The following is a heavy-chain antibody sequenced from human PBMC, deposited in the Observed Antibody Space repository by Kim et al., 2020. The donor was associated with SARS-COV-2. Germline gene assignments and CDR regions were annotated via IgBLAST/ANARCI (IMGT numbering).Heavy chain of an antibody. J-gene: IGHJ6*02. V-gene: IGHV3-21*01. CDR2: ISSSSSYI. CDR3: ARDWGLLWFGEPDGMDV. CDR1: GFTFSSYS. D-gene: IGHD3-10*01. Sequence: GGSLRLSCAASGFTFSSYSMNWVRQAPGKGLEWVSSISSSSSYIYYADSVKGRFTISRDNAKNSLYLQMNSLRAEDTAVYYCARDWGLLWFGEPDGMDVWGQGTTVTVSS.